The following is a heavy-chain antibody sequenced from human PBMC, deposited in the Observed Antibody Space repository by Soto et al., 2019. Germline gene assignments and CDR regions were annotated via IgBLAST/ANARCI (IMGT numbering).Heavy chain of an antibody. Sequence: QVQLQESGPGLVKPSETLSLSCTVSGGSISSYYWSWFRQSPGKRMEWIGYVHHSWGSSYNPSLPXXVXXSLDTSKSQFSLKVTSVTATDTAMYYCARQGFGPLHGLVDVWGQGTTVTVSS. CDR1: GGSISSYY. J-gene: IGHJ6*02. CDR3: ARQGFGPLHGLVDV. D-gene: IGHD3-10*01. V-gene: IGHV4-59*08. CDR2: VHHSWGS.